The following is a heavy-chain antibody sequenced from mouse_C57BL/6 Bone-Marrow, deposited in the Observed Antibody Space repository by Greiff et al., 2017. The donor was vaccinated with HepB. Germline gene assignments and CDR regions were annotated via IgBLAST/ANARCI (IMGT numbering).Heavy chain of an antibody. D-gene: IGHD2-5*01. V-gene: IGHV10-1*01. Sequence: EVQLVESGGGLVQPKGSLKLSCAASGFSFNTYAMNWVRQAPGKGLEWVARIRSKSNNYATYYADSVKDRFTISRDDSESMLYLQMNNLKTEDTAMYYCVRQGRSNGYAMDYWGQGTSVTVSS. CDR3: VRQGRSNGYAMDY. CDR1: GFSFNTYA. CDR2: IRSKSNNYAT. J-gene: IGHJ4*01.